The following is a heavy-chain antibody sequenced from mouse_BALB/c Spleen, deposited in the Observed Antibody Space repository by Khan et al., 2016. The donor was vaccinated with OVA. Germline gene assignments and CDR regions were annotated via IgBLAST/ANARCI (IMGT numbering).Heavy chain of an antibody. D-gene: IGHD2-14*01. Sequence: VQLKQSGPELVKPGASVKISCRTSGYTFTEYTMHWVKQSHGKSLEWIGGIIPNNGGTKYNQKFKGKATLTIDKSSSTAYMELRSLTSEDSAVYYCARDGAYYRYSWFAYCDQGTLVTVSA. CDR1: GYTFTEYT. CDR3: ARDGAYYRYSWFAY. J-gene: IGHJ3*01. V-gene: IGHV1-18*01. CDR2: IIPNNGGT.